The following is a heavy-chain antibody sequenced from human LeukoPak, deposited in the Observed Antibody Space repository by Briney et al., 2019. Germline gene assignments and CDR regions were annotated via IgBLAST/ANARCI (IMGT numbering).Heavy chain of an antibody. Sequence: GGSLRLSCTASGFTFSDYWMTWVRQAPGKGPEWVANIKQDGSQRYYVDSVRGRFTISRDNAKNSLFLQMNGLRAEDTAVYYCARDVVGGGNFDYWGQGTLVTVSS. D-gene: IGHD1-26*01. CDR2: IKQDGSQR. CDR1: GFTFSDYW. J-gene: IGHJ4*02. V-gene: IGHV3-7*03. CDR3: ARDVVGGGNFDY.